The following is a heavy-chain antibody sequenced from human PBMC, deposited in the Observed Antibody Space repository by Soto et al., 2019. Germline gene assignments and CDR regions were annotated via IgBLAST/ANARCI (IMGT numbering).Heavy chain of an antibody. CDR2: ISSSRSYI. CDR3: ARGGGGYSSG. CDR1: GFTFSSYS. D-gene: IGHD6-19*01. Sequence: EVQLVESGGGLVKPGGSLRLSCAASGFTFSSYSMNWVRQAPGQGLEWVSTISSSRSYIHYADSVKGRFTISRDNAKDSLYRQMTSLRAEDTAVYYCARGGGGYSSGWGQGTLVTVSS. V-gene: IGHV3-21*01. J-gene: IGHJ4*02.